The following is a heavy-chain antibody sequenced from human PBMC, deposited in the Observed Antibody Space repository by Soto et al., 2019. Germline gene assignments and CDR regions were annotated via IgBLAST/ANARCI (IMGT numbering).Heavy chain of an antibody. Sequence: QVHLVESGGGLVKPGGSLRLSCAASGLTFSDCYMNWIRQAPGKGLEWVSYISSSGSSINYAGSVKGRFTISRDNAKNSLYLQMNSLRAEDTAMYYCARVRFGEWGYAMDVWGQGTTVTVSS. CDR1: GLTFSDCY. CDR2: ISSSGSSI. D-gene: IGHD3-10*01. V-gene: IGHV3-11*01. J-gene: IGHJ6*02. CDR3: ARVRFGEWGYAMDV.